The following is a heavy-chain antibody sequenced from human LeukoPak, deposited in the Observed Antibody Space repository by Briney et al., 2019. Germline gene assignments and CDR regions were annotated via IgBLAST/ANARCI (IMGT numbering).Heavy chain of an antibody. Sequence: GGSLRLSCAASGFTFRNYWMSWVRQAPGKGLEWVAVISYDGSNKYYADSVKGRFTISRDNSKNTLYLQMNSLRAEDTAVYYCAKDLFLYSSSWYGGGDYYYGMDVWGQGTTVTVSS. D-gene: IGHD6-13*01. J-gene: IGHJ6*02. V-gene: IGHV3-30*18. CDR2: ISYDGSNK. CDR3: AKDLFLYSSSWYGGGDYYYGMDV. CDR1: GFTFRNYW.